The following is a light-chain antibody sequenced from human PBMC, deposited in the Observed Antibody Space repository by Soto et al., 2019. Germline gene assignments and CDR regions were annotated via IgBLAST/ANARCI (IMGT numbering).Light chain of an antibody. Sequence: QSALTQPRSVSGSPGQSVTISCTGTSSDVGGYNYVSWYQQHPGKAPKLMIYDVSKRPSGVPDRVSGSKSGNTASLTISGLQAEDEADYYCSSYAGSYTWVFGGGTKLTVL. CDR1: SSDVGGYNY. CDR3: SSYAGSYTWV. CDR2: DVS. V-gene: IGLV2-11*01. J-gene: IGLJ3*02.